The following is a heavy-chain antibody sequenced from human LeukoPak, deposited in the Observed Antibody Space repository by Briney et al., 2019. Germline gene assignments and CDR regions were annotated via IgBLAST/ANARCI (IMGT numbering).Heavy chain of an antibody. D-gene: IGHD3-3*02. CDR3: AKYMFGSDYFEY. V-gene: IGHV4-4*07. CDR2: IFSSGTT. CDR1: GGSISGYY. Sequence: PSETLSLTCTVSGGSISGYYWSWIRQPAGKGLEWIGRIFSSGTTNYNPPLKSRVTMSVDTSKNHFSLKLSSVTAADTAVYYCAKYMFGSDYFEYWGQGTLVTISS. J-gene: IGHJ4*02.